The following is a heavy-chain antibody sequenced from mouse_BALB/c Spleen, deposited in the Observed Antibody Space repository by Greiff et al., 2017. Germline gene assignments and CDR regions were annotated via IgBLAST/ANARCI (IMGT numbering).Heavy chain of an antibody. D-gene: IGHD2-1*01. CDR2: ISSGGSYT. J-gene: IGHJ4*01. CDR3: ARGYYGNSYAMDY. Sequence: EVHLVESGGGLVKPGGSLKLSCAASGFTFSSYAMSWVRQSPEKRLEWVAEISSGGSYTYYPDTVTGRFTISRDNAKNTLYLEMSSLRSEDTAMYYCARGYYGNSYAMDYWGQGTSVTVSS. V-gene: IGHV5-9-4*01. CDR1: GFTFSSYA.